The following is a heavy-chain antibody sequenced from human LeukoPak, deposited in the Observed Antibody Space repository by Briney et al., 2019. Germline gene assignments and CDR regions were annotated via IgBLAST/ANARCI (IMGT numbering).Heavy chain of an antibody. CDR3: ARDAVSGGSWYFNWFDP. D-gene: IGHD6-13*01. CDR1: GYTFTSYG. Sequence: ASVKVSCKASGYTFTSYGISWVRQAPGQGLEWMGWISAYNGNTNYAQKLQGRVTMTTDTSTSTAYMELRSLRSDDTAVYYCARDAVSGGSWYFNWFDPWGQGTLVAVSS. CDR2: ISAYNGNT. J-gene: IGHJ5*02. V-gene: IGHV1-18*01.